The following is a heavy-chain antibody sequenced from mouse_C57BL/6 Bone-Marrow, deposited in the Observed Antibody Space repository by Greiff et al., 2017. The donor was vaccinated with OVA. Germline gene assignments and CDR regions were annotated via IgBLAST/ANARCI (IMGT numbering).Heavy chain of an antibody. D-gene: IGHD4-1*01. CDR3: ASLLGDYAMDY. CDR2: IYPRSGNT. CDR1: GYTFTSYG. V-gene: IGHV1-81*01. J-gene: IGHJ4*01. Sequence: VQLQESGAELARPGASVKLSCKASGYTFTSYGISWVKQRTGQGLEWIGEIYPRSGNTYYNEQFKGTATLTADKSSSTAYMELRSLTSEDSAVYFCASLLGDYAMDYWGQGTSVTVSS.